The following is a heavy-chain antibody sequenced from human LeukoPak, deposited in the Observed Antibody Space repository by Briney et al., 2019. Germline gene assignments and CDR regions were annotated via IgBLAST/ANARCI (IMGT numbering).Heavy chain of an antibody. CDR2: IYYSGST. CDR1: GGSISSSSFY. V-gene: IGHV4-39*01. J-gene: IGHJ4*02. CDR3: ARVTSASVYY. D-gene: IGHD3-10*01. Sequence: PSETLSLTCTVSGGSISSSSFYWGWIRQPPGKGLEWIGSIYYSGSTYYNPSFKSRVTISIDTSKNQFSLKLSSVTAADTAVYYCARVTSASVYYWGQGTLVTVSS.